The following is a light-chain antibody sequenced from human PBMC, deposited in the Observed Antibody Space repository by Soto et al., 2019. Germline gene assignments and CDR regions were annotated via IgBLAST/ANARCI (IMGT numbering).Light chain of an antibody. J-gene: IGLJ2*01. CDR3: SSYTSSSAVV. Sequence: QSALTQPAYVSGSPGQSITISCTGTSSDVGGYNYVSWYQQHPGKAPKLMIYDVSNRPSGVSNRFSGSKSGNTASLTISGLQAEDEADYYCSSYTSSSAVVFCRGTKLTVL. CDR2: DVS. CDR1: SSDVGGYNY. V-gene: IGLV2-14*01.